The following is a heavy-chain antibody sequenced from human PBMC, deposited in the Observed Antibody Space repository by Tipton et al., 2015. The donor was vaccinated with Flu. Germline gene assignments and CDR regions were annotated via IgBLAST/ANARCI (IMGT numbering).Heavy chain of an antibody. Sequence: QLVQSGAEVKKPGASVKVSCKASGYTFTGYYMHWVRQAPGPGLEWMGRINPNSGGTNYAQKFQGRVTMTRETSISTAYMELSRLRSDDKAVYYCAREPAAFDYWGQGTLVTVSS. J-gene: IGHJ4*02. D-gene: IGHD2-2*01. CDR1: GYTFTGYY. CDR2: INPNSGGT. V-gene: IGHV1-2*06. CDR3: AREPAAFDY.